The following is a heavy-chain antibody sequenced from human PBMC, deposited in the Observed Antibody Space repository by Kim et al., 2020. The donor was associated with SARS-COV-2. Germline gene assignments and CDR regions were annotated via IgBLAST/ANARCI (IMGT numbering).Heavy chain of an antibody. J-gene: IGHJ4*02. V-gene: IGHV4-31*03. CDR1: GGSISSGGYY. Sequence: SETLSLTCTVSGGSISSGGYYWSWIRQHPGKGLEWIGYIYYSGSTYYNPSLKSRVTISVDTSKNQFSLKLSSVTAADTAVYYCARVLGYYDILTGYYIPHHFYYWGQGTLVTVSS. CDR2: IYYSGST. CDR3: ARVLGYYDILTGYYIPHHFYY. D-gene: IGHD3-9*01.